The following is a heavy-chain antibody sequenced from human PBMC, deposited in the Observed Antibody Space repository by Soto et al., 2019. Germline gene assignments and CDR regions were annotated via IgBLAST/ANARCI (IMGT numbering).Heavy chain of an antibody. Sequence: GGSLRLSCAASGFTFSSYWMSWVRQAPGKGLEWVANIKEDGSDKYYVGSVRGRFTISRDNAKNALYLQMNSLRGEDTTVYYCARDGEGDYTDFDYWGQGTLVTVSS. CDR1: GFTFSSYW. CDR3: ARDGEGDYTDFDY. J-gene: IGHJ4*02. CDR2: IKEDGSDK. D-gene: IGHD3-10*01. V-gene: IGHV3-7*01.